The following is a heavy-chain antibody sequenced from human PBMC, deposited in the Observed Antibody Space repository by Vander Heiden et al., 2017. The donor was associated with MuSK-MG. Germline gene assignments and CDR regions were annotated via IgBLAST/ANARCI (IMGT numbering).Heavy chain of an antibody. J-gene: IGHJ4*02. V-gene: IGHV4-39*01. Sequence: QLQVQESGPGLVKPSETLSLTCTVPGDPVSDSGVYWGWIRQPPGKGLEWVGSMYYSGSTYFNPSLKSRVTIFVDTPKNQFSLKLNSVTAADTAVYYCVRRPVSTGGVDYWGQGTLVTVSS. CDR1: GDPVSDSGVY. D-gene: IGHD4-17*01. CDR2: MYYSGST. CDR3: VRRPVSTGGVDY.